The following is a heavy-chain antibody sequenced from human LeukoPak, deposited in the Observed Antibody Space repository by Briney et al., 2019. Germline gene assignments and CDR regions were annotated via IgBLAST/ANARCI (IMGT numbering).Heavy chain of an antibody. V-gene: IGHV3-21*01. J-gene: IGHJ2*01. CDR3: ARDSGDYGDPDWHFDL. Sequence: GGSLRLSCAASGFTFSSYSMNWVRQAPGKGLEWVSAISGSGGSTYYADSVKGRFTISRDNAKNSLYLQMNSLRAEDTAVYYCARDSGDYGDPDWHFDLWGRGTLVTVSS. D-gene: IGHD4-17*01. CDR1: GFTFSSYS. CDR2: ISGSGGST.